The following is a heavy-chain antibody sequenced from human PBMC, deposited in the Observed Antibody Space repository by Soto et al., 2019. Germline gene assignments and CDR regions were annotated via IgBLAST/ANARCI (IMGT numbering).Heavy chain of an antibody. D-gene: IGHD6-19*01. CDR2: IYYSGST. Sequence: NPSETLSLTCTVSGGSISSSSYYWGWLRQPPGKGLEWIGSIYYSGSTYYNPSLKSRVTISVDTSKNQFSLKLSSVTAADTAVYYCARRIAVAVTVFGSYNWFDPWGQGTLVTVSS. CDR3: ARRIAVAVTVFGSYNWFDP. CDR1: GGSISSSSYY. V-gene: IGHV4-39*01. J-gene: IGHJ5*02.